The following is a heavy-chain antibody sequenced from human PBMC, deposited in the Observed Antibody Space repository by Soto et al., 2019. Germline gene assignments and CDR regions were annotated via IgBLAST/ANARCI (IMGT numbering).Heavy chain of an antibody. CDR3: AKVQLERSYYYGMDV. J-gene: IGHJ6*02. CDR1: GFTFSSYG. D-gene: IGHD1-1*01. V-gene: IGHV3-30*18. Sequence: QVQLVESGGGVVQPGRSLGLSCAASGFTFSSYGMHWVRQAPGKGLEWVAVISYDGSNKYYADSVKGRFTISRDNSKNTLYLQMNSLRAEDTAVYYCAKVQLERSYYYGMDVWGQGTTVTVSS. CDR2: ISYDGSNK.